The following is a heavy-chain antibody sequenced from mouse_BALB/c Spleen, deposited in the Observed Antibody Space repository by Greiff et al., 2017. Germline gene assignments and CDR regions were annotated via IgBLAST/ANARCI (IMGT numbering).Heavy chain of an antibody. D-gene: IGHD1-1*01. Sequence: VQLQQSGAELMKPGASVKISCKATGYTFSSYWIEWVKQRPGHGLEWIGEILPGSGSTNYNEKFKGKATFTADTSSNTAYMQLSSLTSEDSAVYYCARSRATVAPDYWGQGTTLTVSS. CDR3: ARSRATVAPDY. CDR1: GYTFSSYW. V-gene: IGHV1-9*01. CDR2: ILPGSGST. J-gene: IGHJ2*01.